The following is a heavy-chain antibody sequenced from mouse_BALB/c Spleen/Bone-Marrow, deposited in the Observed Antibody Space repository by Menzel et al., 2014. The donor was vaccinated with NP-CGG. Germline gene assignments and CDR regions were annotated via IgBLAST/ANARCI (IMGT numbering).Heavy chain of an antibody. V-gene: IGHV1-7*01. CDR2: INPSTDYT. CDR3: AISTYAGSYAFAY. D-gene: IGHD1-1*01. Sequence: QVQLQQSGAELAKPGASLKMSCKASGYTFTSYWMHWVKQRPGQGLEWIGYINPSTDYTEYNQKFKDKATLTADKSSXTSFMQLSILTSEDSAFYYCAISTYAGSYAFAYLGQRTLVTVSA. J-gene: IGHJ3*01. CDR1: GYTFTSYW.